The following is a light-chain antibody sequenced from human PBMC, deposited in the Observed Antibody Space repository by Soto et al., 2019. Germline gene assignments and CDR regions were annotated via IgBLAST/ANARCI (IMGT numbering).Light chain of an antibody. CDR2: GTS. V-gene: IGKV1-6*01. CDR1: QGIRTE. CDR3: LQDYNYPRT. J-gene: IGKJ1*01. Sequence: AIQMTQSPSSLSASVGDRVTTTFRASQGIRTELGWYQQKPGKAPKLLIYGTSTLQSGVPSRISGSGSGTEFTLTISSLQPEDFATYFCLQDYNYPRTFGQGTKVDIK.